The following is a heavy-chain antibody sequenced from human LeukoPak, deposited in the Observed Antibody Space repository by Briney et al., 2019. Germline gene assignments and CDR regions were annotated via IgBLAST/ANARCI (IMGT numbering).Heavy chain of an antibody. CDR3: ARDRKVGATLWRTDY. Sequence: GASVKVSCNASGFTFTSYGISWVRQAPGQGLEWMGWISVHNGNTNYAQKVQGRVTMTTDTSTSTAYMELTSLRSDDTAVYYCARDRKVGATLWRTDYWGQGTLVTVSS. V-gene: IGHV1-18*01. J-gene: IGHJ4*02. D-gene: IGHD1-26*01. CDR1: GFTFTSYG. CDR2: ISVHNGNT.